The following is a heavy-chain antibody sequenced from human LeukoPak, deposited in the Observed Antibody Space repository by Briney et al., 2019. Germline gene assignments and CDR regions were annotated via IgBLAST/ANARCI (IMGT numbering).Heavy chain of an antibody. CDR3: ARDCITMVRGVWFDY. D-gene: IGHD3-10*01. CDR1: GGSISSSSYY. V-gene: IGHV4-39*07. Sequence: SETLSLTCTVSGGSISSSSYYWGWIRQPPGKGLEWIGSIYYSGSTYYNPSLKSRVTISVDTSKNQFSLKLSSVTAADTAVYYCARDCITMVRGVWFDYWGQGTLVTVSS. J-gene: IGHJ4*02. CDR2: IYYSGST.